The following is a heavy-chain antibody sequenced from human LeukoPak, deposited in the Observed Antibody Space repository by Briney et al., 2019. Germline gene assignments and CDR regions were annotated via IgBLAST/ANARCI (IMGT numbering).Heavy chain of an antibody. CDR3: ARDADGGPEGYFDY. D-gene: IGHD4-23*01. CDR1: GYTFTSYG. V-gene: IGHV1-18*01. J-gene: IGHJ4*02. CDR2: ISAYNGNT. Sequence: ASVKVSCKASGYTFTSYGISWVRQAPGQGREGMGWISAYNGNTNYAQKLQGRVTMTTDTSTSTAYMELRSLRSDDTAVYYCARDADGGPEGYFDYWGQGTLVTVSS.